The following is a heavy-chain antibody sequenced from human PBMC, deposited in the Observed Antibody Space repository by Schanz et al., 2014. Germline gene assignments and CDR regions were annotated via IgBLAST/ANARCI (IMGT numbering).Heavy chain of an antibody. CDR1: GFTFDDFG. D-gene: IGHD4-17*01. J-gene: IGHJ4*02. CDR3: AKVRGDQRGAFDS. V-gene: IGHV3-9*01. Sequence: EVYLVESGGDLVQPGKSLRLSCAASGFTFDDFGMHWVRQAPGKALEWVSGISWNSVSIGYADSVKGRFTISRDNAKNSLYLQMNSLRLDDTAFYFCAKVRGDQRGAFDSWGQGTLVTVSS. CDR2: ISWNSVSI.